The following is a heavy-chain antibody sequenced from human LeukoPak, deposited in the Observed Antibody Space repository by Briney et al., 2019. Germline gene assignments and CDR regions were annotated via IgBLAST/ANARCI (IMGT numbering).Heavy chain of an antibody. CDR2: INHSGST. D-gene: IGHD6-13*01. J-gene: IGHJ4*02. V-gene: IGHV4-34*01. CDR1: GGSFSGYY. CDR3: ARSVIMSSSSDY. Sequence: PSETLSLTCAVYGGSFSGYYWSWIRQPPGKGLEWIGEINHSGSTNYNPSLKSRVTISVDTSKNQFSLKLSSVTAADTAVYYCARSVIMSSSSDYWGQGTLVTVSS.